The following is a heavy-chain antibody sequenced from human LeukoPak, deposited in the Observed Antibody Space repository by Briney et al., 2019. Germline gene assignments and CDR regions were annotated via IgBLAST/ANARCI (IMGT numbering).Heavy chain of an antibody. CDR1: GGTFSSYA. V-gene: IGHV1-69*04. D-gene: IGHD3-10*01. CDR2: IIPILGIA. CDR3: ARTYYGSGSYYND. J-gene: IGHJ4*02. Sequence: SVKVSCKASGGTFSSYAISWVRQAPGQGLEWMGRIIPILGIANYAQKFQGRVTITADKSTSTAYMELSSLRSEDTAVYYCARTYYGSGSYYNDWGQGTLVTVSS.